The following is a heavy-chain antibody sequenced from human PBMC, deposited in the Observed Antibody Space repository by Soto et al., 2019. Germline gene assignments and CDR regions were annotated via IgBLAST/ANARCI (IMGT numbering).Heavy chain of an antibody. CDR3: ARHNYGSGSTYFDY. CDR1: GGSISSYY. V-gene: IGHV4-59*08. D-gene: IGHD3-10*01. Sequence: QVQLQESGPGLVKPSETLSLTCTVSGGSISSYYWSWIRQPPGKGLEWIGYIYYSGSTNYNPSLKRRVTTSVDPSKNQFSLKLNSMTAADTAVYYCARHNYGSGSTYFDYWGQGTLVTVSS. J-gene: IGHJ4*02. CDR2: IYYSGST.